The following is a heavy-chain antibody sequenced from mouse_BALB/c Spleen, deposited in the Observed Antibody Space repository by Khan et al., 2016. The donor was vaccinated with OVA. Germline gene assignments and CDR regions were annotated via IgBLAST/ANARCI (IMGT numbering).Heavy chain of an antibody. CDR3: ARDGSRYNYAMDY. CDR2: ISYSGST. Sequence: EVQLQESGPGLVKPSQSLSLTCTVTGYSITSDYAWNWIRQFPGNKLEWMGYISYSGSTNYNPALKSRISITRDTSKNQFFLKLNSVTTEDTATYYCARDGSRYNYAMDYWGQGTSVTVSS. J-gene: IGHJ4*01. D-gene: IGHD2-3*01. V-gene: IGHV3-2*02. CDR1: GYSITSDYA.